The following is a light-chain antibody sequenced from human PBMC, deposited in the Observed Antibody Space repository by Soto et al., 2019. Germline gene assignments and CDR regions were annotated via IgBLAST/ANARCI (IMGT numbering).Light chain of an antibody. V-gene: IGKV1-39*01. J-gene: IGKJ2*01. CDR3: QQSYSLPYT. CDR1: QSIDNF. Sequence: DIQMTQSPSSLSASVGDRVTITCRPSQSIDNFLNWYQQKPGKAPNRLIYAASSLQSGVSSRFSGSGSRTGFTLTISSLQHEDAATYYCQQSYSLPYTVGQGTKVEIK. CDR2: AAS.